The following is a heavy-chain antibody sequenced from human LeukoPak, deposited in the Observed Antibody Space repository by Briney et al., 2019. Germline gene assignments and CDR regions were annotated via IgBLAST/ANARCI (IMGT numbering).Heavy chain of an antibody. J-gene: IGHJ4*02. CDR3: ARDSPIDY. CDR2: INPSGGST. CDR1: GYTFTSYY. V-gene: IGHV1-46*01. Sequence: ASVKVSCKASGYTFTSYYMHCVRPAPGQGLGWMGIINPSGGSTSYAQKLQGRVTMTRDTSTSTVYMELSSLRSEDTAVYYCARDSPIDYWGQGTLVTVSS.